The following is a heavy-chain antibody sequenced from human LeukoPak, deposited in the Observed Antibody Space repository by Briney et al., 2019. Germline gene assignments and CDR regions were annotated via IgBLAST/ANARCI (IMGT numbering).Heavy chain of an antibody. J-gene: IGHJ4*02. CDR2: ISYDGSNK. D-gene: IGHD1-26*01. V-gene: IGHV3-30-3*01. CDR1: GFTFSSYA. Sequence: GGSLRLSCAASGFTFSSYAMHWVRQAPGKGLEWVAVISYDGSNKYYADSVKGRFTISRDNSKNTLYLQMNSLRAEDTAVYYCARGPEWELDYWGQGALVTVSS. CDR3: ARGPEWELDY.